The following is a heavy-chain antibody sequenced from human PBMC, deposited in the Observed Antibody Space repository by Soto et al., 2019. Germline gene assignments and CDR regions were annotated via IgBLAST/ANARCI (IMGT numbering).Heavy chain of an antibody. D-gene: IGHD3-22*01. J-gene: IGHJ1*01. V-gene: IGHV4-34*01. CDR2: INHSGGT. Sequence: QPTGKGLEWIGEINHSGGTSYNPSLKSRVTISVDTSKSQFSLKLTSVTAADRAVYYCARGSVDTGDSSAVYAFRGHRSPVPV. CDR3: ARGSVDTGDSSAVYAF.